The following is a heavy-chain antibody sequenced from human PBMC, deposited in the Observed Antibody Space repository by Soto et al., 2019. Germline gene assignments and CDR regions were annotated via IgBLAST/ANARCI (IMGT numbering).Heavy chain of an antibody. CDR2: ISSSSSYI. J-gene: IGHJ3*02. D-gene: IGHD3-10*01. CDR1: GFTFSSYS. V-gene: IGHV3-21*01. Sequence: GGSLRLSCAASGFTFSSYSMNWVRQAPGKGLEWVSSISSSSSYIYYADSVKGRFTISRDNAKNSLYLQMNSLRAEDTAVYYCARPLGGDAFDIWGQGTMVTVSS. CDR3: ARPLGGDAFDI.